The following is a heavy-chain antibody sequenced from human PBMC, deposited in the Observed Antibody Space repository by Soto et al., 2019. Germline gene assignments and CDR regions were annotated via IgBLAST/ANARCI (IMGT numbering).Heavy chain of an antibody. Sequence: EVQLVESGGGLIQPGGSLRLSCAASGFTVSKNHMTWVRQAPGKGLEWVSIVYSDGSTSYADSVKGRLTISRDNSKNTVNGQINSPMPEGTAAYSCTRLEMGGLMDDCGEGTTVT. D-gene: IGHD3-16*01. CDR1: GFTVSKNH. CDR2: VYSDGST. CDR3: TRLEMGGLMDD. V-gene: IGHV3-53*01. J-gene: IGHJ6*02.